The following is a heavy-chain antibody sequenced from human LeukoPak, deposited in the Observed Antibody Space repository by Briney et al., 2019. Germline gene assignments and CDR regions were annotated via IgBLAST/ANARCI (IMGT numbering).Heavy chain of an antibody. J-gene: IGHJ6*03. V-gene: IGHV3-11*04. CDR3: AELGITMIGGV. CDR2: ISSSSNTI. D-gene: IGHD3-10*02. Sequence: GGSLRLSCAASGFTFSDYYMHWIRQAPGKGLEGVSCISSSSNTIYYADSVKGRFTISRDNAKNSLYLQMNSLRAEDTAVYYCAELGITMIGGVWGKGRTVT. CDR1: GFTFSDYY.